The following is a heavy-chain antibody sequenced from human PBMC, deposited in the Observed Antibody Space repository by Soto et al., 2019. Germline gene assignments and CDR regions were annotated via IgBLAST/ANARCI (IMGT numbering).Heavy chain of an antibody. J-gene: IGHJ4*02. CDR2: ISSSSSYI. CDR1: GFTFSSYS. V-gene: IGHV3-21*01. D-gene: IGHD5-12*01. CDR3: ARDRVVATSFPDY. Sequence: GGSLRLSCAASGFTFSSYSMNWVRQAPGKGLEWVSSISSSSSYIYYADSVKGRFTISRDNAKNSLYLQMNSLRAEDTAVYYCARDRVVATSFPDYWGQGTLVTVSS.